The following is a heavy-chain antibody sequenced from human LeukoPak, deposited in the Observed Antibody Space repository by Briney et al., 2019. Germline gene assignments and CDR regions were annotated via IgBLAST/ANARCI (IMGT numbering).Heavy chain of an antibody. V-gene: IGHV4-34*01. J-gene: IGHJ4*02. CDR3: ARGRRYDRPFDY. Sequence: PSETLSLTCAVYGGSFSGYYWSWIRQPPGKGLEWIGEINHSGSTNYNPSLKSRVTISVDTSKNQFSLKLSSVTAADTAVYYCARGRRYDRPFDYWGQGTLVTVSS. CDR1: GGSFSGYY. CDR2: INHSGST. D-gene: IGHD3-22*01.